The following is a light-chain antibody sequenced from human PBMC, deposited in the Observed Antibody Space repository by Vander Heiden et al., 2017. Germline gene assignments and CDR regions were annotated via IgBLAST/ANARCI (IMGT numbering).Light chain of an antibody. V-gene: IGLV3-21*02. CDR2: DDS. CDR1: NIVSKS. CDR3: QWSYDSSDHRV. Sequence: SYVLTPPPAVSVAPGQTASTTCGGNNIVSKSVHLYHQKPGQAPLLVLYDDSVRPSVSPARFSGSTSGNTATLTISWVEAGDEAAFYCQWSYDSSDHRVFGGGTKLTVL. J-gene: IGLJ3*02.